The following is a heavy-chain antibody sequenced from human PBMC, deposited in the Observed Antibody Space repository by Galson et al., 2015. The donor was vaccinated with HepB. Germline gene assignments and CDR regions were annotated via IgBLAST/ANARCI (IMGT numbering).Heavy chain of an antibody. D-gene: IGHD5-24*01. CDR2: ISPHSGKT. CDR1: GSTFNTLG. J-gene: IGHJ4*02. CDR3: VGKMWQMAGDQNFFDY. Sequence: SVKVSCKASGSTFNTLGFCWVRQAPGQGLEWMGYISPHSGKTVDTQSFQWRATMTTDRSTSTAYMELRGLRADETAVYYCVGKMWQMAGDQNFFDYWGQGTLVTVSS. V-gene: IGHV1-18*04.